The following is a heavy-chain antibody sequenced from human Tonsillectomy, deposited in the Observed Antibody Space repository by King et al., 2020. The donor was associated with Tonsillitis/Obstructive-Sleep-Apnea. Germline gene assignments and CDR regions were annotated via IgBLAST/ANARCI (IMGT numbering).Heavy chain of an antibody. Sequence: VQLLESGGGVVQPGRSLRLSCAASVFTFSSYGMHGVRQAPGKGLEWVAVIGYDGSNKYNADSVKGRFTISRDNSKNTLYLPMNSLRAEETAVYYCARGGVQWEPRGDAFDIWGQGTMVTVSS. J-gene: IGHJ3*02. CDR3: ARGGVQWEPRGDAFDI. CDR1: VFTFSSYG. D-gene: IGHD1-26*01. CDR2: IGYDGSNK. V-gene: IGHV3-33*01.